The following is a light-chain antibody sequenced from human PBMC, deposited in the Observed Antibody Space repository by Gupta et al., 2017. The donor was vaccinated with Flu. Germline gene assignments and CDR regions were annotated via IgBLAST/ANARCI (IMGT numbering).Light chain of an antibody. Sequence: VTISCSGSSSNIGSKAVNWYQQFPGTAQKLLIVIDEQRRSGVPDRFSCSNSGTSDSPAISGLQSEDEAVEDCSVWGGSINGRGGFGGGTKMTVL. J-gene: IGLJ3*02. CDR1: SSNIGSKA. CDR3: SVWGGSINGRGG. CDR2: IDE. V-gene: IGLV1-44*01.